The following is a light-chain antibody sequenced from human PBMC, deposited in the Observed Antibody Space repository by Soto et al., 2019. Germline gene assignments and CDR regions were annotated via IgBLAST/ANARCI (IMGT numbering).Light chain of an antibody. J-gene: IGLJ1*01. CDR1: SSDVGAYNS. Sequence: QSVLTQPASVSGSPGQSIAISCTGTSSDVGAYNSVSWYQQHAGRAPKLMIHDVSNRPSGVSNRFSGSKSGNTASLTISGLQAEDEADYYCSSYTSSSTYVFGTGTKVTVL. V-gene: IGLV2-14*03. CDR3: SSYTSSSTYV. CDR2: DVS.